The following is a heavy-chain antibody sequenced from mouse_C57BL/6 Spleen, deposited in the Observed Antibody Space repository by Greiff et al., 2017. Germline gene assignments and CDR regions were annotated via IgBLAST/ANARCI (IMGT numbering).Heavy chain of an antibody. V-gene: IGHV14-2*01. CDR3: ARCLNKGDY. Sequence: EVQLVESGAELVKPGASVKLSCTASGFNIKDYYMHWVKQRTAQGLEWIGRLDPENGETKYAPKFQGKATMNADTSSNTAYLQLSSLTSEDTAVYYCARCLNKGDYWGQGTTLTVSS. J-gene: IGHJ2*01. D-gene: IGHD6-1*01. CDR2: LDPENGET. CDR1: GFNIKDYY.